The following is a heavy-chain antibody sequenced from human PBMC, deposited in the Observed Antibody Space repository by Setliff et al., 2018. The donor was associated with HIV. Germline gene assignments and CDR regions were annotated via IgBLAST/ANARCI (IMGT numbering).Heavy chain of an antibody. CDR2: INHSGST. V-gene: IGHV4-34*01. CDR1: GGSFTNYY. D-gene: IGHD3-22*01. CDR3: ARGNWYDSGVLPHDY. Sequence: PSETLSLTCAVDGGSFTNYYWSWIRQPPGKGLEWIGEINHSGSTNYNPSLTGRVTMSVDTSKNQFSLNLSSVTAADTAMYYCARGNWYDSGVLPHDYWGQGTLVTVSS. J-gene: IGHJ4*02.